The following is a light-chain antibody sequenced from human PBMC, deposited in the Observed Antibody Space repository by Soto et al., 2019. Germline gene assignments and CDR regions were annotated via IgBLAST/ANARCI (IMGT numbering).Light chain of an antibody. Sequence: EILLTQSPATLSLSPGERATLSCRASQTVNRYLAWYQQKPGQAPRLLIYDASNRATGIPARFSGGGSGTDFTLTISSLEPEDFAIYYCQQRSIWPHTFGPGTEVDVK. J-gene: IGKJ3*01. V-gene: IGKV3-11*01. CDR2: DAS. CDR1: QTVNRY. CDR3: QQRSIWPHT.